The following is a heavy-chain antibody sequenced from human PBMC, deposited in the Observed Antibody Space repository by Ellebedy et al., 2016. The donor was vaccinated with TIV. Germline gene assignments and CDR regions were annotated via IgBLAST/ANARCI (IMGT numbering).Heavy chain of an antibody. J-gene: IGHJ2*01. CDR3: ARKVPAPTTVPPNWYFDL. CDR2: ISRSSTYI. CDR1: GFIFNSYS. V-gene: IGHV3-21*01. D-gene: IGHD4-17*01. Sequence: GESLKISCAASGFIFNSYSMTWVRQAPGKGLEWVSSISRSSTYIYYADSVKGRFTISRDNAKNSLYLQMNRLRAEDTAVYYCARKVPAPTTVPPNWYFDLWGRGTLVTVSS.